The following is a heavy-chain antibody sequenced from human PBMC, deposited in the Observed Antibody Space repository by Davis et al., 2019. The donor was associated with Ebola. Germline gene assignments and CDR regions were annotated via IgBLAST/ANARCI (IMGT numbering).Heavy chain of an antibody. D-gene: IGHD3-16*01. V-gene: IGHV4-61*09. J-gene: IGHJ4*02. CDR3: ARDRHESRAYGF. Sequence: SETLSLTCNVSGASINSGYFSWTWVRQPAGKGLEWIGHVYTNGVTKYNPALESRITISLDTSKNQFSLSLNSVTAADTAIYFCARDRHESRAYGFWGQGTLVTVSS. CDR1: GASINSGYFS. CDR2: VYTNGVT.